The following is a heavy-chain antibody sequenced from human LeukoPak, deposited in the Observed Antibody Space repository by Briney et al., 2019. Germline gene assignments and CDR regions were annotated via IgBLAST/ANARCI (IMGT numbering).Heavy chain of an antibody. Sequence: SVKVSCKASGYTFTSYGISWVRQAPGQGLEWMGGIIPIFGTANYAQKFQGRVTITADESTSTAYMELSSLRSEDTAVYYCARRRCSSTSCYKQEYFQHWGQGTLVTVSS. CDR3: ARRRCSSTSCYKQEYFQH. CDR1: GYTFTSYG. D-gene: IGHD2-2*02. J-gene: IGHJ1*01. V-gene: IGHV1-69*13. CDR2: IIPIFGTA.